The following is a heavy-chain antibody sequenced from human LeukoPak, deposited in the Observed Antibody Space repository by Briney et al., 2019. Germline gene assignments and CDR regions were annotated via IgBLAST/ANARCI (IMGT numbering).Heavy chain of an antibody. CDR2: MNPNSGNT. J-gene: IGHJ6*02. CDR3: ARESAVAGIYYYCGMDV. Sequence: ASVKVSRKASGYTFTSYDINWVRQATGQGLEWMGWMNPNSGNTGYAQKFQGRVTMTRNTSISTAYMELSSLRSEDTAVYYCARESAVAGIYYYCGMDVWGQGTTVTVSS. V-gene: IGHV1-8*01. D-gene: IGHD6-19*01. CDR1: GYTFTSYD.